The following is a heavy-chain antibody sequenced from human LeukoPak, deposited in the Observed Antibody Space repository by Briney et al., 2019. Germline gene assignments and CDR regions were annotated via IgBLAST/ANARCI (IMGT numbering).Heavy chain of an antibody. Sequence: SVKVSCKASGGTFSSYAISWVRQAPGQGLEWMGRIIPILGIANYAQKFQGRVTITADKSTSAAYMELSSLRSEDTAVYYCARGGYCSSTSCYTNWFDPWGQGTLVTVSS. CDR1: GGTFSSYA. CDR2: IIPILGIA. V-gene: IGHV1-69*04. CDR3: ARGGYCSSTSCYTNWFDP. J-gene: IGHJ5*02. D-gene: IGHD2-2*02.